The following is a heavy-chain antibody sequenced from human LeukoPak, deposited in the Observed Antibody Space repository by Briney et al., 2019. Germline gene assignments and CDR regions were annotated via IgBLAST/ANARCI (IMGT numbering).Heavy chain of an antibody. J-gene: IGHJ4*02. D-gene: IGHD2-2*01. CDR2: ISGSGGTT. Sequence: GGSLRLSCAASGITFSSYAMTWVRQAPGKGLEWVSGISGSGGTTYYADSVKGRFTISRDNSKNTLYLQMNSLRAEDTAVYYCAVYCSSTNCQRMGGPPFEHWGQGALVTVSS. CDR1: GITFSSYA. CDR3: AVYCSSTNCQRMGGPPFEH. V-gene: IGHV3-23*01.